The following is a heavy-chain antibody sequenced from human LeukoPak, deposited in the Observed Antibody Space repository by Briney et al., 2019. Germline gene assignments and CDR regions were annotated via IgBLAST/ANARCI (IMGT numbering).Heavy chain of an antibody. D-gene: IGHD5-18*01. CDR3: AGLRGYSYGVDP. Sequence: SETLSLTCTVSGGSISSYYWSWIRQPPGKGLEWIGYIYYSGSTNYNPSLMSRVTISVDTSKNQFSLKLSSVTAADTAVYYCAGLRGYSYGVDPWGQGTLVTVSS. CDR2: IYYSGST. CDR1: GGSISSYY. J-gene: IGHJ5*02. V-gene: IGHV4-59*01.